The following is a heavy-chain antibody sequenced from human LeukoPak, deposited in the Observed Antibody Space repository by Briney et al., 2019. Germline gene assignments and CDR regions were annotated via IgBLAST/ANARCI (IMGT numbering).Heavy chain of an antibody. CDR1: GGSFSGYY. D-gene: IGHD3-10*01. V-gene: IGHV4-34*01. J-gene: IGHJ6*02. CDR2: INHSEST. CDR3: ARFGKNSISMVRGQNYYYGMDV. Sequence: SETLSLTCAIYGGSFSGYYWSWIRQPPGKGLEWIGEINHSESTNYNPSLKSRATISVDTSKNQFSLNLSSVTAADTAVYYCARFGKNSISMVRGQNYYYGMDVWGQGTTVTVSS.